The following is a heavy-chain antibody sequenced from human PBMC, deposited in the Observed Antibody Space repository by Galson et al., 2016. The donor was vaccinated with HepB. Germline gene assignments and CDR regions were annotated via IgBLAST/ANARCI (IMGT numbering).Heavy chain of an antibody. CDR2: VYRSGSS. CDR1: SFSIRNGHY. D-gene: IGHD2-15*01. V-gene: IGHV4-38-2*02. CDR3: ARTVLPASIGGPFDF. J-gene: IGHJ3*01. Sequence: SETLSLTCTVSSFSIRNGHYWGWMRQTQGKGLEWIGSVYRSGSSYYNPSLRSRLTISVDTAKNHFSLSLTSVTAADSAVYYCARTVLPASIGGPFDFWGPGTLITVSS.